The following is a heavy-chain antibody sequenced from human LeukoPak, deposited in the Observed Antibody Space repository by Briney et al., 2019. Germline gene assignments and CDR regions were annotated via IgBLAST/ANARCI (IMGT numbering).Heavy chain of an antibody. CDR2: INPNSGGT. J-gene: IGHJ4*02. Sequence: ASVKVSPTASGYTFTGYYMHEVRHPPGQGIGWMGWINPNSGGTNYAQKFHNRVTMTWVTTINTAYIELSRLRSDDTAVYYCARNFDDWGQATLLTFSS. CDR3: ARNFDD. V-gene: IGHV1-2*02. CDR1: GYTFTGYY.